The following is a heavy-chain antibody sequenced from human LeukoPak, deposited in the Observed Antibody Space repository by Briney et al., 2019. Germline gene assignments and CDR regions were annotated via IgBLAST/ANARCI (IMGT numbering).Heavy chain of an antibody. J-gene: IGHJ1*01. CDR3: ASGPSSGYYYEYFQH. V-gene: IGHV1-69*05. CDR2: IIPIFGTA. D-gene: IGHD3-22*01. CDR1: GGTFSSYA. Sequence: ASVTVSCKASGGTFSSYAISWVRPAPGQGLEWMGGIIPIFGTANYAQKFQGRVTITTDESTSTAYMELSSLRSEDTAVYYCASGPSSGYYYEYFQHWGQGTLVTVSS.